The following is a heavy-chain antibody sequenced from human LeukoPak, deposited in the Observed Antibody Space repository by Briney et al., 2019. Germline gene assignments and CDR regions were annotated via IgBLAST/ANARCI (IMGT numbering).Heavy chain of an antibody. CDR1: GFIFNNYA. J-gene: IGHJ3*02. V-gene: IGHV3-23*01. CDR2: ISGGGSYT. CDR3: AKAVRGYQHDALDI. D-gene: IGHD3-22*01. Sequence: PGGSLRLSCAASGFIFNNYAMSWVRQAPGKGPEWVSTISGGGSYTYYADSVKGRFTISRDNSKNTLYLQMNSLRAEDTAVYYCAKAVRGYQHDALDIWGQGTMVTVSS.